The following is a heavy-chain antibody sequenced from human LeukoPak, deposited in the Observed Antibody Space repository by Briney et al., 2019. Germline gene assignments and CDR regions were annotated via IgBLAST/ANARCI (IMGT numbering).Heavy chain of an antibody. J-gene: IGHJ4*02. CDR2: IHYSGTT. V-gene: IGHV4-39*01. Sequence: PSETLSLTCTVSGGSISSSGSHWGWIRQPSGKGLEWIGTIHYSGTTYYNPSLKSRVTISVDTSKNQFSLKLSSVTAADTAVYYCATKLGGYYFDYWGQGTLVTVSS. CDR3: ATKLGGYYFDY. CDR1: GGSISSSGSH. D-gene: IGHD1-26*01.